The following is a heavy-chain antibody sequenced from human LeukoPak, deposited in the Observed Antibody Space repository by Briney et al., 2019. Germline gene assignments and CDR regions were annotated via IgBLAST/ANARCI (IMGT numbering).Heavy chain of an antibody. CDR1: GYTFSSYY. Sequence: ASVKVSCKTSGYTFSSYYMHWVRQAPGQGLEWMGWISAYNGNTNYAQKLQGRVTMTTDTSTSTAYMELRSLRSDDTAVYYCARVHIDYYMDVWGKGTTVTVSS. D-gene: IGHD5-12*01. V-gene: IGHV1-18*04. CDR3: ARVHIDYYMDV. CDR2: ISAYNGNT. J-gene: IGHJ6*03.